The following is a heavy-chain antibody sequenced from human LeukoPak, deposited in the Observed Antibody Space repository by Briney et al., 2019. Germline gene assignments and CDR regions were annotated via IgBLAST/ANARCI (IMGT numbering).Heavy chain of an antibody. CDR1: GGSINGYY. D-gene: IGHD6-19*01. CDR2: IYYNGGA. Sequence: SETLSLTCTVSGGSINGYYWSWIRQPPGRGLEWIGYIYYNGGANYNPSLKSRVTISVDTSENQFSLKLSSVTAADTAVYYCARGEIRLAGTLDHWGQGTLVTVSS. J-gene: IGHJ4*02. V-gene: IGHV4-59*01. CDR3: ARGEIRLAGTLDH.